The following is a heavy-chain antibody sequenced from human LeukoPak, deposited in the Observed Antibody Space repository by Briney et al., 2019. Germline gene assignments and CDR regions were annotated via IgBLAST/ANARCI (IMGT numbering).Heavy chain of an antibody. CDR3: ARGSGWYRPYCGMDV. Sequence: SETLSLTCTVSGGSISSYYWSWLRQPAGKGLEWIGRIYTSGSTNYNPSLKSRVTMSVDTSKNQFSLKLSSVTAADTAVYYCARGSGWYRPYCGMDVWGQGTTVTVSS. D-gene: IGHD6-19*01. CDR1: GGSISSYY. J-gene: IGHJ6*02. V-gene: IGHV4-4*07. CDR2: IYTSGST.